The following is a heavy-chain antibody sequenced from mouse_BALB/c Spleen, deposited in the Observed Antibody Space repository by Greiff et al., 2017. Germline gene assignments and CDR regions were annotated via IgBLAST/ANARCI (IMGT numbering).Heavy chain of an antibody. CDR3: ARCYYGSSLYYFDY. V-gene: IGHV1-87*01. J-gene: IGHJ2*01. CDR2: IYPGDGDT. CDR1: GYTFTSYW. Sequence: QVQLQQSGAELARPGASVKLSCKASGYTFTSYWMQWVKQRPGQGLEWIGAIYPGDGDTRYTQKFKGKATLTADKSSSTAYMQLSSLASEDSAVYYCARCYYGSSLYYFDYWGQGTTLTVSS. D-gene: IGHD1-1*01.